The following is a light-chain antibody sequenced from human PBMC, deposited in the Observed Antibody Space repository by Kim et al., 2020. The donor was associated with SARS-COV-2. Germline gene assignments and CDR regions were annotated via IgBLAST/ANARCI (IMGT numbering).Light chain of an antibody. Sequence: ASLGDRVTMTYRATEDIRSSLNWYQLKPGKAPKLLISDASKLQAGVPSRFSGRGSGTHFSFSISSLRPEDLATYYCLQHDTLPLTFGGGTKVDIK. CDR1: EDIRSS. CDR3: LQHDTLPLT. V-gene: IGKV1-33*01. J-gene: IGKJ4*01. CDR2: DAS.